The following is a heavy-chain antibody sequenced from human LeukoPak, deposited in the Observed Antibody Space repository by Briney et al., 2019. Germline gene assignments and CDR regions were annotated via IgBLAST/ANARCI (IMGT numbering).Heavy chain of an antibody. J-gene: IGHJ4*02. CDR1: GGSFSGYY. CDR3: ARGPNLISTRNFDY. D-gene: IGHD5/OR15-5a*01. CDR2: INHSGST. V-gene: IGHV4-34*01. Sequence: SETLSLTCAVYGGSFSGYYWSWIRQPPGKGLEWIGEINHSGSTNYNPSLKSRVTISVDTSKNQFSLKLSSVTAADTAVYYCARGPNLISTRNFDYWGQGTLVTVSS.